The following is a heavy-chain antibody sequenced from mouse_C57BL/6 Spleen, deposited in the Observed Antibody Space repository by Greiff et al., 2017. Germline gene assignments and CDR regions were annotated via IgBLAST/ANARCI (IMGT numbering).Heavy chain of an antibody. J-gene: IGHJ2*01. D-gene: IGHD2-5*01. CDR2: ISDGGSYT. CDR3: ASYSNYVDFDY. CDR1: GFTFSSYA. V-gene: IGHV5-4*03. Sequence: KLVESGGGLVKPGGSLKLSCAASGFTFSSYAMSWVRQTPEKRLEWVATISDGGSYTYYPDNVKGRFTISRDNAKNNLYLQMSHLKSEDTAMYYCASYSNYVDFDYWGQGTTLTVSS.